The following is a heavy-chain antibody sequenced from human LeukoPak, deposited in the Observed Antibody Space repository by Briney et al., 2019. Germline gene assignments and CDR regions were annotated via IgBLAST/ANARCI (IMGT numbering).Heavy chain of an antibody. Sequence: GRSLRLSCAASGFTFDDYAMHWVRQAPGKGLEWVSGISWNSGSIGYADSVKGRFTISRDNAKNSLYLQMNSLRAEDTALYYCAKSPPGWELLGYYFDYWGQGTLVTVSS. D-gene: IGHD1-26*01. CDR2: ISWNSGSI. CDR1: GFTFDDYA. J-gene: IGHJ4*02. V-gene: IGHV3-9*01. CDR3: AKSPPGWELLGYYFDY.